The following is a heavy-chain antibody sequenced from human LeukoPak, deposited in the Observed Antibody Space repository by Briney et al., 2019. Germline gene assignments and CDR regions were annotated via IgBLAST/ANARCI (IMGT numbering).Heavy chain of an antibody. V-gene: IGHV4-34*01. CDR2: INHSGST. CDR3: ARGYVMYYDFWSGQHHTLDY. D-gene: IGHD3-3*01. J-gene: IGHJ4*02. Sequence: PSETLSLTCAVYVGSFSGYYWSWIRQPPGKGLEWIGEINHSGSTNYNPSLKGRVTISVDTSKNQFSLKLSSVTAADTAVYYCARGYVMYYDFWSGQHHTLDYWGQGTLVTVSS. CDR1: VGSFSGYY.